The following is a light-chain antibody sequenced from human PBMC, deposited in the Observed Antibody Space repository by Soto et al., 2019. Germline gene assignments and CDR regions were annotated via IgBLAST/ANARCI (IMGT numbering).Light chain of an antibody. Sequence: EIVLTQSPGTLSLSPGQRATLSCRASQSVSSTYLAWYQQKPGQAPRLLIYGTSIRATGIPDRFSGSGSGTEFTLTISSLQSEDFAVYYCQQYNNWPPETFGQGTKVEIK. V-gene: IGKV3D-15*01. CDR3: QQYNNWPPET. CDR2: GTS. CDR1: QSVSSTY. J-gene: IGKJ1*01.